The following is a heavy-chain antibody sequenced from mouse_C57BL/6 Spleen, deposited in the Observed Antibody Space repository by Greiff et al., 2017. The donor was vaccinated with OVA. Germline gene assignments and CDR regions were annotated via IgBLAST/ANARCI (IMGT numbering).Heavy chain of an antibody. V-gene: IGHV1-18*01. D-gene: IGHD1-1*01. J-gene: IGHJ2*01. Sequence: VQLQQSGPELVKPGASVKIPCKASGYTFTDYNMDWVKQSHGKSLEWIGDINPNNGGTIYNQKFKGQATLTVDKSSSTAYMELRSLTSEDTAVYYCAISTVAAPYFDYWGQGTTLTVSS. CDR1: GYTFTDYN. CDR3: AISTVAAPYFDY. CDR2: INPNNGGT.